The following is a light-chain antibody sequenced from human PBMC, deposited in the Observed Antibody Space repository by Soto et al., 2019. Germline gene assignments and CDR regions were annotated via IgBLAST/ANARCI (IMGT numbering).Light chain of an antibody. Sequence: PGDRATLSCRASQSFSSTFFAWYQQKPGQAPRLLIYGASSRATGIPDRFSGSGSGTEFTLTISRLEPEDFAVYYCQQYASSVTFGQGTKVDIK. CDR1: QSFSSTF. CDR2: GAS. V-gene: IGKV3-20*01. CDR3: QQYASSVT. J-gene: IGKJ1*01.